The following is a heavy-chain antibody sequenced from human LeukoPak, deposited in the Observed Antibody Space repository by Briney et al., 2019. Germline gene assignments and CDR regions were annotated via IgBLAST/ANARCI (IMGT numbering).Heavy chain of an antibody. CDR2: VYHNGET. V-gene: IGHV4-38-2*02. CDR1: GYSISTNYY. J-gene: IGHJ6*03. CDR3: AIRGFDYYYYYYMDV. D-gene: IGHD3-10*01. Sequence: PSETLSLTCTVSGYSISTNYYWAWIRQSPGTGLEWIGSVYHNGETYYNPSLKSRVTISVDTSKNQFSLKLSSVTAADTAVYYCAIRGFDYYYYYYMDVWGKGTTVTVSS.